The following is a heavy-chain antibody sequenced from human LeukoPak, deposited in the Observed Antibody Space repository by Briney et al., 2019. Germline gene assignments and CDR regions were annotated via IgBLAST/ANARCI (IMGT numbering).Heavy chain of an antibody. V-gene: IGHV3-30*19. CDR2: IWYDGSNK. D-gene: IGHD3-10*01. CDR3: ARETFFVSRSFYYYGSGKPQNWFDP. Sequence: QSGGSLRLSCAASGFTFSSYGMHWVRQAPGKGLEWVAVIWYDGSNKYYADSVKGRFTISRDNSKNTLYLQMNSLRAEDTAVYYCARETFFVSRSFYYYGSGKPQNWFDPWGQGTLVTVSS. CDR1: GFTFSSYG. J-gene: IGHJ5*02.